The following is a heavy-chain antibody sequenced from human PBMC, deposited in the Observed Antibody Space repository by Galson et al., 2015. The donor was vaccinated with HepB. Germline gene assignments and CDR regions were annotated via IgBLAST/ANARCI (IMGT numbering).Heavy chain of an antibody. CDR1: GGTFSRDA. J-gene: IGHJ6*03. Sequence: SVKVSCKASGGTFSRDAINWVRQAPGQGLEWLGRIIPTLDVANYAQSFQDRVTITADKSTTTAFMELRSLRSVDTAVYYCSKGTNYMDVWANGTTVTVSS. CDR2: IIPTLDVA. CDR3: SKGTNYMDV. V-gene: IGHV1-69*04. D-gene: IGHD2-8*01.